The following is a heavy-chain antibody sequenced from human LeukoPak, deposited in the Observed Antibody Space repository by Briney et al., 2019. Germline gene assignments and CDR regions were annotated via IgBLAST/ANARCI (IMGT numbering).Heavy chain of an antibody. CDR3: ARDSGYGFDY. J-gene: IGHJ4*02. Sequence: SETLSLTCTGSGGSISSYYWSWIRQPPGKGLEWIGYISYSGSTNYNPSLSSRVTISLDTSKNQFSLNLSSVTAADTAVYYCARDSGYGFDYWGPGTLVTVSS. CDR1: GGSISSYY. V-gene: IGHV4-59*01. D-gene: IGHD5-12*01. CDR2: ISYSGST.